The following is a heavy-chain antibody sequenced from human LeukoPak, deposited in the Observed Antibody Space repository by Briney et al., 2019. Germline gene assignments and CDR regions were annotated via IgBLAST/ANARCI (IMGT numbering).Heavy chain of an antibody. D-gene: IGHD6-13*01. CDR3: ARDMVRGTAAGYYYYGMDV. J-gene: IGHJ6*02. V-gene: IGHV4-4*02. CDR1: GGSISSSNW. Sequence: SETLSLTCAVFGGSISSSNWWSWVRQPPGKGLEWIGEIYHSGSTNYNPSLKSRVTISVDTSKNQFSLKLSSVTAADTAVYYCARDMVRGTAAGYYYYGMDVWGQGTTVTVSS. CDR2: IYHSGST.